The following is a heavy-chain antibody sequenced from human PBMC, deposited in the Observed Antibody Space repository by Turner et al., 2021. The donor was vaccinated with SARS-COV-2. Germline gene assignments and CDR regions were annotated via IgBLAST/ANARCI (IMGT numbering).Heavy chain of an antibody. V-gene: IGHV4-59*01. J-gene: IGHJ4*02. D-gene: IGHD5-18*01. CDR1: GGSISPYY. CDR3: ARGPKYSYGYSDH. CDR2: IYYTGSS. Sequence: VQLQESGPGLVRPSETLSLTCNVSGGSISPYYWSWIRQPPGKGLEWIGYIYYTGSSNSNPSLKSRVTISVDTSKNQFSLELRSVTAADTAVYYCARGPKYSYGYSDHWGQGTLVTVSS.